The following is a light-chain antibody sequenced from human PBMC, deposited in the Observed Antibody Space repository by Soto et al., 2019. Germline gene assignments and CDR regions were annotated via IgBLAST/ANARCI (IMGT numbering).Light chain of an antibody. CDR1: QSVSSTY. V-gene: IGKV3-20*01. CDR2: GAS. J-gene: IGKJ5*01. Sequence: EIVLTQSPGTLSLSPGERATLSCKASQSVSSTYLAWYQQKPGQAPRLLIYGASSRAPGIPDRFSGSGSGTAFTLTISRLEPEDFAVYYCHQYGSSPRTFGQGTRLEIK. CDR3: HQYGSSPRT.